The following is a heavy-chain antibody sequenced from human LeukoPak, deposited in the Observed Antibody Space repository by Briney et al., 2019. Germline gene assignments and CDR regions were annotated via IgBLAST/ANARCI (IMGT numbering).Heavy chain of an antibody. Sequence: PSETLSLTCTVSGGSINSSTYYWDWIRQPPGKGLEWIGSISYSGSTYYNPSLKSRVTISVDTSKNQFSLKLSSVTAADTSVYYCARLMGAGAGRPNLDYWGQGTLVTVSS. J-gene: IGHJ4*02. CDR1: GGSINSSTYY. D-gene: IGHD6-6*01. CDR3: ARLMGAGAGRPNLDY. CDR2: ISYSGST. V-gene: IGHV4-39*01.